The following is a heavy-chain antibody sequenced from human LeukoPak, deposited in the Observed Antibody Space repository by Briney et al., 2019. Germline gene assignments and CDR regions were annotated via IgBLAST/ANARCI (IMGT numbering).Heavy chain of an antibody. V-gene: IGHV3-64D*06. CDR2: ISSDGVST. J-gene: IGHJ4*02. D-gene: IGHD5-12*01. Sequence: PGGSLRLSCSTSGFSFSNYAMHWVRQAPGKGLQYVSAISSDGVSTYYADSVKGRFTISRDNSKNTLYLQMSSLRAEDTAVYYCVKDKYRGYDSPFDYWGQGTLVTASS. CDR3: VKDKYRGYDSPFDY. CDR1: GFSFSNYA.